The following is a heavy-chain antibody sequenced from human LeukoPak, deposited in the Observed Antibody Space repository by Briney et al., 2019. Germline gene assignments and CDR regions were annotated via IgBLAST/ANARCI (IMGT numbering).Heavy chain of an antibody. CDR1: GYRFTNYW. Sequence: GESLKISCKGSGYRFTNYWLGWVRQMPGKGLEWMGSFYPGDSSTKYSPSFQGQVTISADKSISTAYLQWRSLKASDTAMYYCARRFSTSWYFDYWGQGALVTVSS. V-gene: IGHV5-51*01. CDR3: ARRFSTSWYFDY. CDR2: FYPGDSST. J-gene: IGHJ4*02. D-gene: IGHD6-13*01.